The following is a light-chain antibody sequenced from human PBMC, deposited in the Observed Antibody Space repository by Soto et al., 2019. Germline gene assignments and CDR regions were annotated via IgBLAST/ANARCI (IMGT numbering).Light chain of an antibody. Sequence: QSVLTQPPSVSAAPGQTVTISCSGSSSNIGNNYVSWYQQIPGTAPKLLIYENNKRPSGIPDRFSGSKSGTSATLGITGLQTGDEADYYCETWDSSLSAGVFGGGTNSPS. V-gene: IGLV1-51*02. CDR3: ETWDSSLSAGV. CDR2: ENN. CDR1: SSNIGNNY. J-gene: IGLJ3*02.